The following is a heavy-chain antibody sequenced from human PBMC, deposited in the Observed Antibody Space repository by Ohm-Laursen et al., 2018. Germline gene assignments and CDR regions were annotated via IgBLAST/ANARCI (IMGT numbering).Heavy chain of an antibody. V-gene: IGHV3-74*01. J-gene: IGHJ4*02. CDR3: ATLTTVTTLDYFDI. D-gene: IGHD4-17*01. CDR2: ISIDGSRT. Sequence: SLRLSCSASGFTFSSYWMHWVRHAPGKGLVWVSRISIDGSRTAYADSVKGRFTISRDNAKNTLNLQMNSLRAEGTAVYYCATLTTVTTLDYFDIWGQGTLVAVSS. CDR1: GFTFSSYW.